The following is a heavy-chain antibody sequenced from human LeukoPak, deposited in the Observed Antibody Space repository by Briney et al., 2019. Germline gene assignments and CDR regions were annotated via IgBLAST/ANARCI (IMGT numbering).Heavy chain of an antibody. Sequence: GGSLRLSCAASGFTFSSYAMSWVRQAPGKGLEWVSAISGSGGSTYYADSVKGRFTISRDNTKNTLYLQMNSLRAEDTAVYYCAKDRSAAAGPNWFDPWGQGTLVTVSS. J-gene: IGHJ5*02. CDR3: AKDRSAAAGPNWFDP. D-gene: IGHD6-13*01. V-gene: IGHV3-23*01. CDR1: GFTFSSYA. CDR2: ISGSGGST.